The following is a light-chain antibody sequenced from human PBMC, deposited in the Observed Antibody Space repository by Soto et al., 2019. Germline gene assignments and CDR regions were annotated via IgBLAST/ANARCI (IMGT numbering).Light chain of an antibody. CDR2: GAS. Sequence: EKVMTQSPATLSVSPGERATRSCRASQSVRSNLAWYQQKPGQAPRLLIYGASSRATGIPDRFSGSGSGTDFTLTISRLEPEDFVVYYCQQYGSSPPLTFGGGTKVDIK. V-gene: IGKV3-20*01. J-gene: IGKJ4*01. CDR3: QQYGSSPPLT. CDR1: QSVRSN.